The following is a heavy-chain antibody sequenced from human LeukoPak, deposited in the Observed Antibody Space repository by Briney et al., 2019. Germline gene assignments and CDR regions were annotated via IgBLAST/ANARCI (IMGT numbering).Heavy chain of an antibody. CDR3: VRDMGDNGTSDSFDY. CDR2: VSWNSDRI. V-gene: IGHV3-9*01. Sequence: GGSLRLSCVASGFTFDDNAMHWVRQVPGKGLEWVSGVSWNSDRIDYADSVKGRFRISRDNARNSLFLQMNSLRAEDTAFYYCVRDMGDNGTSDSFDYWGQGTLVTVSS. CDR1: GFTFDDNA. J-gene: IGHJ4*02. D-gene: IGHD1-26*01.